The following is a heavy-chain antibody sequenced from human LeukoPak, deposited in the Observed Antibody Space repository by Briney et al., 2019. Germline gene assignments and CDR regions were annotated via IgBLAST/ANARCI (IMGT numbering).Heavy chain of an antibody. J-gene: IGHJ5*02. V-gene: IGHV1-69*05. D-gene: IGHD1-26*01. CDR3: ATDSVVGATPLPPT. Sequence: GASVKVPCKASGGTFSSYAISWVRQAPGQGLEWMGRIIPIFGTANYAQKFQGRVTITTDESTSTAYMELSSLRSEDTAVYYCATDSVVGATPLPPTWGQGTLVTVSS. CDR2: IIPIFGTA. CDR1: GGTFSSYA.